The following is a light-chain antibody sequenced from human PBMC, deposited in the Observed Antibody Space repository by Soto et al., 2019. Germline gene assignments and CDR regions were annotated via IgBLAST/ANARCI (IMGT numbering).Light chain of an antibody. V-gene: IGKV1-39*01. J-gene: IGKJ1*01. CDR2: AAS. CDR3: QQSDSWT. Sequence: DIQMTQSPSSLSAYVGDRVSISCRASHNISISLNWYQQKPGKVPKVLIFAASELQSGVPSRFSGSGSGTDFTLTISSLQPEDFATYYCQQSDSWTFGPGTNVDIK. CDR1: HNISIS.